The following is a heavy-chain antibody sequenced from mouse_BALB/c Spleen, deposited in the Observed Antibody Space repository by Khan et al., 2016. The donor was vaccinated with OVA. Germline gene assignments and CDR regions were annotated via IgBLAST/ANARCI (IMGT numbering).Heavy chain of an antibody. CDR3: ARNYDYDEGLAY. V-gene: IGHV2-2*02. CDR1: GFSLTTYG. CDR2: LWSGGIT. Sequence: QVQLKQSGPGLVQPSQSLSITCTVSGFSLTTYGVHWVRQSPGKGLEWRGVLWSGGITDYNAPFISRLSISKDNSKSQVFFKMNSLQANDTAIYYCARNYDYDEGLAYWGQGTLVTVSA. J-gene: IGHJ3*01. D-gene: IGHD2-4*01.